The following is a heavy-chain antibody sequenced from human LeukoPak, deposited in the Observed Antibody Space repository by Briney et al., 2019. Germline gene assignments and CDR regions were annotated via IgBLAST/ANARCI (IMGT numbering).Heavy chain of an antibody. CDR1: GGSFSGLY. D-gene: IGHD4-11*01. V-gene: IGHV4-34*01. J-gene: IGHJ4*02. CDR3: ARGKGTVSY. CDR2: INHSGYT. Sequence: PSETLSLTCAVSGGSFSGLYWSWIRQPPGKGLEWIGEINHSGYTNYHPSLKSRVAMSVDTSKKQFSLKLSSVTAADTAVYYCARGKGTVSYWGQGTLVSVSS.